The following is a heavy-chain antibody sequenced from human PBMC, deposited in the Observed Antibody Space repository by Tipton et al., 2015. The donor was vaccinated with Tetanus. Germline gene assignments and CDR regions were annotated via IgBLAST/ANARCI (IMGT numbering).Heavy chain of an antibody. CDR1: GYTFTGNY. V-gene: IGHV1-2*02. Sequence: QSGAEVKKPGASVKVSCTASGYTFTGNYIHWVRQVPGQRLEWMAWINPNSGGTDFARKFQGRVTVTRDTSISTAYMELSGLRSDDTAVYFCARATANPAFDFWGQGTRVIVSS. CDR2: INPNSGGT. CDR3: ARATANPAFDF. D-gene: IGHD2-21*02. J-gene: IGHJ4*02.